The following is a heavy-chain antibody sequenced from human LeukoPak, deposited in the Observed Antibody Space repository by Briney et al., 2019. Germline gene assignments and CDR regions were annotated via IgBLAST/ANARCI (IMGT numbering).Heavy chain of an antibody. Sequence: GGSLRLSCAASGFTFSSYEMNWVRQAPGKGLEWVSVIYSGGSTYYADSVKGRFTISRDNSKNTLYLQMNSLRAEDTSVYYCARRAAALGAFDYWGQGTLVTVSS. J-gene: IGHJ4*02. D-gene: IGHD6-13*01. CDR3: ARRAAALGAFDY. CDR1: GFTFSSYE. CDR2: IYSGGST. V-gene: IGHV3-66*01.